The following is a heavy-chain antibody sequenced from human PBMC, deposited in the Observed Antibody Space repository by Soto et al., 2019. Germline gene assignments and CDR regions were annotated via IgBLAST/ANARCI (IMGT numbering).Heavy chain of an antibody. Sequence: EVQLLESGGGLVQPGGSMRLSCAASGFTFSDQPMSWLRQAPGTGLEWVSSIRESGASSYYADSVKGRFTTSRDNSRNPLYLQMNSLRAEDTAVYYCARGKSPYYNGIKYNWTDDYWGQGTLVTVSS. CDR3: ARGKSPYYNGIKYNWTDDY. J-gene: IGHJ4*02. D-gene: IGHD3-10*01. CDR2: IRESGASS. CDR1: GFTFSDQP. V-gene: IGHV3-23*01.